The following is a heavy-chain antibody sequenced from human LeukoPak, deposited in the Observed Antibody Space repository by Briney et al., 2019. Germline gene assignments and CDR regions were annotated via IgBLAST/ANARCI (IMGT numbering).Heavy chain of an antibody. CDR2: IYYSGST. CDR1: GGSISSYY. V-gene: IGHV4-59*05. D-gene: IGHD1-26*01. Sequence: SETLSLTCTVSGGSISSYYWSWIRQPPGKGLEWIGSIYYSGSTYYNPSLKSRVTISVDTSKNQFSLKLSSVTAADTAVYYCASLVGATPGSWFDPWGQGTLVTVSS. J-gene: IGHJ5*02. CDR3: ASLVGATPGSWFDP.